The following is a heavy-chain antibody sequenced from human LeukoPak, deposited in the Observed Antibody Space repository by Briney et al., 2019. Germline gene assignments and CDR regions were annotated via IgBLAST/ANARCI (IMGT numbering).Heavy chain of an antibody. CDR2: IYYSGTT. CDR3: ARVPLRAYYYDSSGSDAFDI. D-gene: IGHD3-22*01. CDR1: GGSISSRTYY. J-gene: IGHJ3*02. V-gene: IGHV4-39*07. Sequence: PSETLSLTCTVSGGSISSRTYYWGWIRQPPGKGLEWIGTIYYSGTTYYNPSLKSRVTISLDTSKNQFSLKLSSVTAADTAIYYCARVPLRAYYYDSSGSDAFDIWGQGTMVTVSS.